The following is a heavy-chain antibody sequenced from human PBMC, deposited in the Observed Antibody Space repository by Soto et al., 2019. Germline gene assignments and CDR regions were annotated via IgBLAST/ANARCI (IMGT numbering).Heavy chain of an antibody. CDR2: ISWNSGSI. CDR3: AKSGGDYRKQPFDY. V-gene: IGHV3-9*01. J-gene: IGHJ4*02. CDR1: GFTFDDYA. Sequence: GGSLRLSCAASGFTFDDYAMHWVRQAPGKGLEWVSGISWNSGSIGYADSVKGRFTISRDNAKNSLYLQMNSLRAEDTALYYCAKSGGDYRKQPFDYWGQGTLVTVSS. D-gene: IGHD4-17*01.